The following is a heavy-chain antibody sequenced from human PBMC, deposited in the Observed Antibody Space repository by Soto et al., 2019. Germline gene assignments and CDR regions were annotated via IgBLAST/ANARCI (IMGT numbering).Heavy chain of an antibody. D-gene: IGHD3-10*01. CDR1: GGSISSSSYY. Sequence: QLQLQESGPGLVKPSETLSLTCTVSGGSISSSSYYWGWIRQPPGKGLEWIGSIYYSGSTYYDPSLKSRVTISVDTSKNQFSLKLSSVTAADTAVYYCARQLTIAFDIWGQGTMVTVSS. J-gene: IGHJ3*02. CDR3: ARQLTIAFDI. CDR2: IYYSGST. V-gene: IGHV4-39*01.